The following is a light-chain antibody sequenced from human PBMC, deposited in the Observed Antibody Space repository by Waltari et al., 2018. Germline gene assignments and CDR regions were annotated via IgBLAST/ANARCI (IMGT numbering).Light chain of an antibody. J-gene: IGKJ4*01. Sequence: EIVFTPSLVTLSLSSGERATLYWRDSHYISTYLTWFQQKPGQAPRLLIYDASNRANGIPARFSGSESQTDFTRTNSSLEPEDFAVYCCQQRSNWPPALTFGGGTKV. CDR3: QQRSNWPPALT. V-gene: IGKV3-11*01. CDR2: DAS. CDR1: HYISTY.